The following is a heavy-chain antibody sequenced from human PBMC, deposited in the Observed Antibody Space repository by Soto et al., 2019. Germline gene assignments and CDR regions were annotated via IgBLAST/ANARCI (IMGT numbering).Heavy chain of an antibody. V-gene: IGHV3-74*01. J-gene: IGHJ3*02. CDR3: ARGDYSNYVDAFDI. CDR2: INSDGSST. D-gene: IGHD4-4*01. CDR1: GFTFSSYW. Sequence: GGSLRLSCAASGFTFSSYWMHWVRRAPGKGLVWVSRINSDGSSTSYADSVKGRFTISRDNAKNTLYLQMNSLRAEDTAVYYCARGDYSNYVDAFDIWGQGTMVTVSS.